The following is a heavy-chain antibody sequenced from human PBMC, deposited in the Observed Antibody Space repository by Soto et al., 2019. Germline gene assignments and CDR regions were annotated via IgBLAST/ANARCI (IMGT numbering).Heavy chain of an antibody. CDR1: GYTFKNYG. CDR2: ISAYNGDT. D-gene: IGHD3-9*01. V-gene: IGHV1-18*04. CDR3: VLGGLETGYYRDMDY. J-gene: IGHJ4*02. Sequence: QDHLVQSGAEVKKPGASAKVSCKASGYTFKNYGINWVRQAPGRGLEWVAWISAYNGDTSYAQHFQGRVTVTTETVTNTAYVELRSLRPADTDVYFCVLGGLETGYYRDMDYWGQGTLVSVSS.